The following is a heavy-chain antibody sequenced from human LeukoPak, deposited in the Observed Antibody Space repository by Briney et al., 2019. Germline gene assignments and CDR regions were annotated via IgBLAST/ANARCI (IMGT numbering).Heavy chain of an antibody. J-gene: IGHJ6*03. V-gene: IGHV1-69*06. CDR1: GYTFTSYY. D-gene: IGHD4-11*01. CDR3: AGVDYSNLDYYYYYYMDV. CDR2: IIPIFGTA. Sequence: GASVKVSCKASGYTFTSYYMHWVRQAPGQGLEWMGGIIPIFGTANYAQKFQGRVTITADKSTSTAYMELSSLRSEDTAVYYCAGVDYSNLDYYYYYYMDVRGKGTTVTVSS.